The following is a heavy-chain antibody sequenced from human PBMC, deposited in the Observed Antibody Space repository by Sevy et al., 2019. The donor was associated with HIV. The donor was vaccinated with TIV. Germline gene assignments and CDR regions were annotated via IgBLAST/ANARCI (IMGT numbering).Heavy chain of an antibody. CDR1: GYRFIGYN. CDR3: ARDAGSSWGYNWFDS. CDR2: FDPKSDGT. Sequence: ASVKVSCKASGYRFIGYNIHWVRQAHGLGLEWMGWFDPKSDGTNSVEKFQGRVTMSADTSISTAYMELRSLRSDDTAVYYCARDAGSSWGYNWFDSWGQGARVTVSS. D-gene: IGHD6-13*01. V-gene: IGHV1-2*02. J-gene: IGHJ5*01.